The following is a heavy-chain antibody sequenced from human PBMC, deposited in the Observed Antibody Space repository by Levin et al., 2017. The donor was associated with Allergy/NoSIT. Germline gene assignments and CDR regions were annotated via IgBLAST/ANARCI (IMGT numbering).Heavy chain of an antibody. CDR3: ARDLAH. D-gene: IGHD3-3*02. CDR2: INSDGSNT. CDR1: GFTFSNYW. Sequence: PGGSLRLSCAASGFTFSNYWMHWVRQAPGKGLVWVSHINSDGSNTNYADSVKGRFTISRDNAKNSLYLQMNSLRAEDTAVYYCARDLAHWGQGTLVTVSS. V-gene: IGHV3-74*01. J-gene: IGHJ4*02.